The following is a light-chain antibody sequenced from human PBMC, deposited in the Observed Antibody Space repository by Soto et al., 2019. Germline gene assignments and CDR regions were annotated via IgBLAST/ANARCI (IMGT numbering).Light chain of an antibody. J-gene: IGKJ4*01. V-gene: IGKV3D-20*02. CDR3: QQRSKWVT. CDR2: GAS. CDR1: QSVISTY. Sequence: EIVLTQSPGTLSLSPGERATLSCGASQSVISTYLAWYQQKPGQAPRLLIYGASSRATGIPDRFSGSGSGTDFTLTIDNLEPEDFAVYYCQQRSKWVTFGRGTKVDIK.